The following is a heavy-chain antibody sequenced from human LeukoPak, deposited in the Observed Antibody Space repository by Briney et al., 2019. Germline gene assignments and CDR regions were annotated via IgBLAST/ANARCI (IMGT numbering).Heavy chain of an antibody. CDR1: GFTFSNAW. D-gene: IGHD6-13*01. V-gene: IGHV3-15*01. CDR3: TTDLAGAAAGYYYYYMDV. Sequence: GGSLRLXCAASGFTFSNAWMSWVRQAPGKGLEWVGRIKSKPDGGTTDYAAPVKGRFTISRDDSKNTLYLQMNSLKTEDTAVYYCTTDLAGAAAGYYYYYMDVWGKGTTVTVSS. J-gene: IGHJ6*03. CDR2: IKSKPDGGTT.